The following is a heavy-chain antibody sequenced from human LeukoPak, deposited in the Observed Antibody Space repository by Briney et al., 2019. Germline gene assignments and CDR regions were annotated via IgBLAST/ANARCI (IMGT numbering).Heavy chain of an antibody. CDR2: INPSGGST. J-gene: IGHJ4*02. V-gene: IGHV1-46*01. D-gene: IGHD2-21*02. CDR1: GYTFTSYY. Sequence: ASVKVSCTASGYTFTSYYMHWVRQAPGQGLEWMGIINPSGGSTSYAQKFQGRVTITADKSTSTAYMELSSLRSEDTAVYYCARVRWGHCGGDCRQSYYFDYWGQGTLVTVSS. CDR3: ARVRWGHCGGDCRQSYYFDY.